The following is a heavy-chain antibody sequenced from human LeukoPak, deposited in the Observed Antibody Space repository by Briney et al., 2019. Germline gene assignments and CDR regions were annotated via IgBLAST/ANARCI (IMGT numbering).Heavy chain of an antibody. J-gene: IGHJ4*02. CDR2: MNPNSGNT. Sequence: ASVKVSCKASGYTFTSYDINWVRQATGQGLEWMGWMNPNSGNTGYAQEFQGRVTITADKSTSTAYMELSSLRSEDTAVYYCARDLLPSGSYPSDYWGQGTLVTVSS. V-gene: IGHV1-8*01. D-gene: IGHD1-26*01. CDR1: GYTFTSYD. CDR3: ARDLLPSGSYPSDY.